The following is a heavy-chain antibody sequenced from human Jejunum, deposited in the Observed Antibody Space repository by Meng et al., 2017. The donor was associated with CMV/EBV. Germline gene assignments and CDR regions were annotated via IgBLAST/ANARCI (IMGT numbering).Heavy chain of an antibody. V-gene: IGHV4-59*01. CDR2: IYYRGST. CDR1: GAPISRYY. J-gene: IGHJ4*02. D-gene: IGHD4-23*01. CDR3: ARVSPDYGGNSYFDY. Sequence: SGAPISRYYWSWIRLSPGKGLEWIGYIYYRGSTNSNPSLKSRVSMSADPSKNQFSLKLSSVTAADTAVYYCARVSPDYGGNSYFDYWGPGTEVTVSS.